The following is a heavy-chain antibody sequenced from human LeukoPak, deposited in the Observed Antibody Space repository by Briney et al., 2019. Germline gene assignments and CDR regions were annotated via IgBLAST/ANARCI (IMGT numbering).Heavy chain of an antibody. Sequence: GRSLRLSCAASGFTFSSYWMHWVRQVPGKGLVWVSRINSDGSSTSYADSVKGRFTISRDNDKNTLFLQMNSLTAEDTAVYYCVRDHLYGFDYWGQGTLVTVSS. CDR1: GFTFSSYW. CDR2: INSDGSST. V-gene: IGHV3-74*01. J-gene: IGHJ4*02. D-gene: IGHD4-17*01. CDR3: VRDHLYGFDY.